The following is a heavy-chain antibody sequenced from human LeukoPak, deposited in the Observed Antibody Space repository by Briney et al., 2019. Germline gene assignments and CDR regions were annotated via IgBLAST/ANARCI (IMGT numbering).Heavy chain of an antibody. D-gene: IGHD6-19*01. CDR2: ISGSGGST. CDR1: RFTFSTSA. CDR3: TKDSSGWYQNDY. V-gene: IGHV3-23*01. J-gene: IGHJ4*02. Sequence: PGGSLRLSCAASRFTFSTSAMSWVRQAPGKGLEWVSAISGSGGSTDYADSVKGRFTISRDNSKNTLYLQMNSLRAEDTAVYYCTKDSSGWYQNDYWGQGTLVTVSS.